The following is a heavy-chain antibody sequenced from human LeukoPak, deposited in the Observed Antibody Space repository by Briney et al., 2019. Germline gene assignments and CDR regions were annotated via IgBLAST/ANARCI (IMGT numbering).Heavy chain of an antibody. CDR1: GFTFSNYG. Sequence: PGGSLRLSCAASGFTFSNYGMHRVRQAPGKGLEWVAVISYDGSNTYYADSVRGRFTISRDNSKNTLYLQMNSLRAEDTAMYYCAKDLSGDYGTNFWGQGTLVTVSS. J-gene: IGHJ4*02. D-gene: IGHD4-17*01. CDR3: AKDLSGDYGTNF. V-gene: IGHV3-30*18. CDR2: ISYDGSNT.